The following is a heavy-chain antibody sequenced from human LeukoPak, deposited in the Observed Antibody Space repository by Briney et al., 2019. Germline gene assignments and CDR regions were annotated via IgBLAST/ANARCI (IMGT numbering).Heavy chain of an antibody. CDR2: ISYDGSNK. Sequence: GGSLRLSCAASGFTFSSYGMHWVRQAPGKGLEWVAVISYDGSNKYYADSVKGRLTVSRDNFNNTVYLQMNSLRAEDTAVYYCTRAHGRFLEWPPYDYWGQGTLVTVSS. D-gene: IGHD3-3*01. J-gene: IGHJ4*02. V-gene: IGHV3-30*03. CDR1: GFTFSSYG. CDR3: TRAHGRFLEWPPYDY.